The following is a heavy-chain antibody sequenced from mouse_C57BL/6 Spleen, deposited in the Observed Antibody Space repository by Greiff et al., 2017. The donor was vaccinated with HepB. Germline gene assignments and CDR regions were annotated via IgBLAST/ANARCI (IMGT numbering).Heavy chain of an antibody. J-gene: IGHJ2*01. V-gene: IGHV1-82*01. D-gene: IGHD1-1*01. Sequence: QVQLKQSGPELVKPGASVKISCKASGYAFSSSWMNWVKQRPGKGLEWIGRIYPGDGDTNYNGKFKGKATLTADKSSSTAYMQLSSLTAEDSAVYFCAREGTTVDYWGQGTTLTVSS. CDR1: GYAFSSSW. CDR2: IYPGDGDT. CDR3: AREGTTVDY.